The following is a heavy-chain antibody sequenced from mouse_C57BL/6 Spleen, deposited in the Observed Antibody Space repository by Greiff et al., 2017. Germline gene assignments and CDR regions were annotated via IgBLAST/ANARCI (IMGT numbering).Heavy chain of an antibody. Sequence: EVKLMESEGGLVQPGSSMKLSCTASGFTFSDYYMAWVRQVPEKGLEWVANINYDGSSTYYLDSLKSRFIISRDNAKNILYLQMSSLKSEDTATYYCARLRRNYFDYWGQGTTLTVSS. CDR1: GFTFSDYY. CDR3: ARLRRNYFDY. J-gene: IGHJ2*01. CDR2: INYDGSST. V-gene: IGHV5-16*01. D-gene: IGHD2-12*01.